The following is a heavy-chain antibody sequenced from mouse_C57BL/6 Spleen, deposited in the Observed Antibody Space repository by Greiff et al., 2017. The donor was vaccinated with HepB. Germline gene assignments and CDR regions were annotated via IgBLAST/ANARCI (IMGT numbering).Heavy chain of an antibody. Sequence: VQLQESGAELVKPGASVKLSCKASGYTFTSYWMHWVKQRPGQGLAWIGMIHPNSGSTNYNEKFKSKATLTVDKSSSTAYMQLSSLTSEDSAVYYCARGGRSRYFDYWGQGTTLTVSS. CDR2: IHPNSGST. V-gene: IGHV1-64*01. CDR1: GYTFTSYW. CDR3: ARGGRSRYFDY. J-gene: IGHJ2*01.